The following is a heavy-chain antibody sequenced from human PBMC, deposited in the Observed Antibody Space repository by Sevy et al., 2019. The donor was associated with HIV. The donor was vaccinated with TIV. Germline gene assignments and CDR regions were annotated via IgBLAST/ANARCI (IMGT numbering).Heavy chain of an antibody. V-gene: IGHV4-59*01. CDR3: ARGVDSSGYYLPLMFDY. CDR2: IYYSGST. Sequence: SETLSLTCTVSGGSISSYYWNWIRQPPGKGLEWIGYIYYSGSTNYNPSLKSRVTISVDTSKNQFSLKLSSVTAADTAVYYCARGVDSSGYYLPLMFDYWGQRTLVTVSS. CDR1: GGSISSYY. J-gene: IGHJ4*02. D-gene: IGHD3-22*01.